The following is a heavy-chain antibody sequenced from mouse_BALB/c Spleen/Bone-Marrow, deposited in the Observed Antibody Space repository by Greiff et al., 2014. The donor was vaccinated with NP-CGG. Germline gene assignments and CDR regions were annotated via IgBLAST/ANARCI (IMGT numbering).Heavy chain of an antibody. CDR3: ARNGYYGWMTY. Sequence: EVMLVESGGGLVQPGGSLKLSCAASGFDFSGYWMTWVRQAPGKGLGWIGEINPDSRTINYKPSLKEKFIMSRDNAKNTLYLQMSKVRSEDTALYYCARNGYYGWMTYWGQGTLVTVSA. V-gene: IGHV4-1*02. J-gene: IGHJ3*01. CDR2: INPDSRTI. CDR1: GFDFSGYW. D-gene: IGHD1-2*01.